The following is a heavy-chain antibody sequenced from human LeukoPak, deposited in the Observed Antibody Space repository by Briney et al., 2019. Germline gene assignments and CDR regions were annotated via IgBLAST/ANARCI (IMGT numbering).Heavy chain of an antibody. CDR1: GFNFSNYA. J-gene: IGHJ4*02. Sequence: GGSLRLSCAASGFNFSNYAMTWVRQAPGKGLEWVSGVTGSSSNTYYADSVKGRFTISRDNSKNMLYLEMNSLRVEDTAIYYCTKDRSSSTSCSNYWGRGTLVTVSS. CDR3: TKDRSSSTSCSNY. V-gene: IGHV3-23*01. CDR2: VTGSSSNT. D-gene: IGHD2-2*01.